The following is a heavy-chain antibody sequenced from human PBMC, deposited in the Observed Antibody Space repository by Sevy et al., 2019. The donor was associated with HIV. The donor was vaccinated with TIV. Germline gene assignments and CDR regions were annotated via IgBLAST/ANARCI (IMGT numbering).Heavy chain of an antibody. CDR1: GFTFSTYA. J-gene: IGHJ4*02. CDR3: ARDPGNSGNY. Sequence: GGSLRLSCAASGFTFSTYAMHWLRQAPGKGREWVAVISHDERTTYYADSVKGRFTISTDNSKNTLYLQMDSLRPEDTTIYYCARDPGNSGNYWGQGTLVTVSS. CDR2: ISHDERTT. V-gene: IGHV3-30*04. D-gene: IGHD1-1*01.